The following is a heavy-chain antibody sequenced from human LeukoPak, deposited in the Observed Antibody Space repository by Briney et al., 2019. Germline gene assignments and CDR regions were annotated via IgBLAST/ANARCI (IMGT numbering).Heavy chain of an antibody. CDR3: AKDAKSGMDV. V-gene: IGHV3-7*03. CDR1: GITFSRFW. J-gene: IGHJ6*02. Sequence: GGSLRLSCAASGITFSRFWMSWVRQAPGKGLQWVANINQDGSEKHYVDSVKGRFTISRDNAENSLYLQMNSLRAEDTAVYYCAKDAKSGMDVWGQGTTVTVSS. CDR2: INQDGSEK.